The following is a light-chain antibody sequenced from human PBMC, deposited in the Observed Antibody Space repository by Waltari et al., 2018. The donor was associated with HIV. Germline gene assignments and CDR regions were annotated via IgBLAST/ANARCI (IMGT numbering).Light chain of an antibody. V-gene: IGLV1-47*01. Sequence: QAALSHQPSAPGTCGQWATIYCFGSSSNMGSKHVYWYQHLPGTAPKLLIYVNCQRPSGVPDRFSGSKSCTSASLTIIGLRSEDEANYHCAACADSLPGPVFGGGSRLTVL. J-gene: IGLJ2*01. CDR3: AACADSLPGPV. CDR2: VNC. CDR1: SSNMGSKH.